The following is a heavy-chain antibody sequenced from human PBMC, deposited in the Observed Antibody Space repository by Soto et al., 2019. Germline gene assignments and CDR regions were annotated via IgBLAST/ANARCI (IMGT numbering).Heavy chain of an antibody. V-gene: IGHV6-1*01. Sequence: SPTLSLTCAISGDSVSSNSVTWNWIRQSPSRGLEWLGRTYYRSKWSNDFAESVKSRITINPDTSKNHFSLQLSSVTPEDTAVYYCARGESSNFDYWGQGKLVTVSS. CDR2: TYYRSKWSN. J-gene: IGHJ4*02. CDR1: GDSVSSNSVT. D-gene: IGHD3-22*01. CDR3: ARGESSNFDY.